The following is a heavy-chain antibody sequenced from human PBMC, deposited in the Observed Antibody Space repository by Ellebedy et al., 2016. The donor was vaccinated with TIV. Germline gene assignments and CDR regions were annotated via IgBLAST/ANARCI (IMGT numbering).Heavy chain of an antibody. CDR3: AREAVAARPHYMDV. D-gene: IGHD6-6*01. V-gene: IGHV1-69*13. J-gene: IGHJ6*03. Sequence: SVKVSXXASGGTFSSYAISWVRQAPGQGLEWMGGIIPIFGTANYAQKFQGRVTITADESTSTAYMELSSLRSEDTAVYYCAREAVAARPHYMDVWGKGTTVTVSS. CDR1: GGTFSSYA. CDR2: IIPIFGTA.